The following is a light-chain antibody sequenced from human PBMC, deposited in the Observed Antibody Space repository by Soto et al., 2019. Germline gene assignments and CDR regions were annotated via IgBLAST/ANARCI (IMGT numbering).Light chain of an antibody. CDR1: QDFSSSY. V-gene: IGKV3-20*01. Sequence: EIVLTQSPGTLSLSPGETATLSCRASQDFSSSYLAWYQQKPGQPPRLLIYGASSRATGIPDRFSGSGSGTGFTLTISRLEPEGSAVYYCLQYDDSPWTFGQGTKVDIK. CDR2: GAS. J-gene: IGKJ1*01. CDR3: LQYDDSPWT.